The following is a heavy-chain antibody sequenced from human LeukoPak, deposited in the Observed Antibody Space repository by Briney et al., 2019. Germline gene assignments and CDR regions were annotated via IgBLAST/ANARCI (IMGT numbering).Heavy chain of an antibody. J-gene: IGHJ6*03. V-gene: IGHV1-18*03. CDR3: ARGSSGYSGYDYYYYYYYMDV. CDR1: GYTFNIYG. D-gene: IGHD5-12*01. Sequence: ASVKVSCKASGYTFNIYGIIWVRQAPGQGLEWVGWISTYNGNTNYAPNIQDRVTMTTDTSTSTAYMELSSLRSEDMAVYYCARGSSGYSGYDYYYYYYYMDVWGKGTTVTVSS. CDR2: ISTYNGNT.